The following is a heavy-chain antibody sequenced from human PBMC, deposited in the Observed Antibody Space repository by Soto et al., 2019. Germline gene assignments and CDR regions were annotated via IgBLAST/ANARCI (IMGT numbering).Heavy chain of an antibody. D-gene: IGHD1-1*01. V-gene: IGHV3-74*01. J-gene: IGHJ4*02. CDR3: VRDNNWSFDY. CDR1: GFIFSSHW. CDR2: IGPDGSNI. Sequence: GGSLRLSCAASGFIFSSHWMHWVRQAPGKGLVGVSHIGPDGSNIWEADSVQGRFTISRDNARNRLYLQMNSLRDEHPAIYYCVRDNNWSFDYWGQGILVTVSS.